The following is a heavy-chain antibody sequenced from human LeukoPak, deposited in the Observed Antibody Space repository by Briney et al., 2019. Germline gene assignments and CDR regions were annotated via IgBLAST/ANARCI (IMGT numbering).Heavy chain of an antibody. D-gene: IGHD3-10*01. V-gene: IGHV3-21*01. CDR2: ISSSSSYI. CDR1: GFTFSSYS. CDR3: ARAEWFGVVTGAFDI. J-gene: IGHJ3*02. Sequence: GGSLRLSCAASGFTFSSYSMNWVRQAPGKGLEWVSSISSSSSYIYYADSMKGRFTISRDNAKKSLYLQMNSLRAEDTAVYHCARAEWFGVVTGAFDIWGQGTMVTVSS.